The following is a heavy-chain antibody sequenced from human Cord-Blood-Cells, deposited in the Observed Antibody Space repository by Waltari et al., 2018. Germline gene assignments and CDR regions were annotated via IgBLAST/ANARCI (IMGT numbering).Heavy chain of an antibody. V-gene: IGHV4-39*01. CDR1: GGSISSSSYY. Sequence: QLQLQESGPGLVKPSETLSLTCTVSGGSISSSSYYWGWIRQPPGKGLEWIGSIYYSGSTDYNPSLKSRVTISVDTSKNQFSLKLSSVTAADTAVYYCARLRYFDWLFDYWGQGTLVTVSS. J-gene: IGHJ4*02. D-gene: IGHD3-9*01. CDR3: ARLRYFDWLFDY. CDR2: IYYSGST.